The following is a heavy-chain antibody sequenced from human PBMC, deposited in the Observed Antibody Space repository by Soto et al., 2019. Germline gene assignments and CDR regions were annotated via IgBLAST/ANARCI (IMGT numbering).Heavy chain of an antibody. Sequence: SQTLSLTCAISGDSVSSNSAAWNWIRQSPSRGLEWLGKKYYRSKWYNDYAGSVKSRITINPDTSKNQFSLQLNSVTPEETALYYCARDRGEANSSPFDYWGQGTLVTVSS. D-gene: IGHD3-16*01. CDR3: ARDRGEANSSPFDY. CDR2: KYYRSKWYN. V-gene: IGHV6-1*01. CDR1: GDSVSSNSAA. J-gene: IGHJ4*02.